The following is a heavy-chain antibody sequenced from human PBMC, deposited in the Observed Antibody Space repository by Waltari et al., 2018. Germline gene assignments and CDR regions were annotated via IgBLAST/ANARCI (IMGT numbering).Heavy chain of an antibody. CDR3: ARGLLGPDYGDYADAFDI. Sequence: QLQLQESGPGLVKPSETLSLTCTVSGGSLSSSSYYWGWIRQPPGQGLEWIGSIYYSGSTYYNPSLKSRVTISVDTSKNQFSLKLSSVTAADTAVYYCARGLLGPDYGDYADAFDIWGQGTMVTVSS. D-gene: IGHD4-17*01. V-gene: IGHV4-39*01. J-gene: IGHJ3*02. CDR1: GGSLSSSSYY. CDR2: IYYSGST.